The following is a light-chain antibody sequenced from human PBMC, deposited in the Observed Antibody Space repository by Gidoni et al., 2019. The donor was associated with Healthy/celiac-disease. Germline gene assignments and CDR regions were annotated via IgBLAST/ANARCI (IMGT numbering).Light chain of an antibody. CDR2: GAS. J-gene: IGKJ2*01. V-gene: IGKV3-20*01. Sequence: EIVLTQSPGPLSLSPGERATLSCSASQSVSSSYLAWYQQKPGQAPRLLIYGASSRATGIPDRFSGSGSGTDFTLTISRLEPEDFAVYYCQQYGSSPRLTFGQGTKLEIK. CDR3: QQYGSSPRLT. CDR1: QSVSSSY.